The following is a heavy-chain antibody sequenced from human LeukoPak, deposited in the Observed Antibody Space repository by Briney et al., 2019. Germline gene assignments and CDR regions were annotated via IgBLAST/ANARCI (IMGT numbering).Heavy chain of an antibody. V-gene: IGHV3-11*04. CDR3: ATGPSGYFFNY. CDR1: GFTFSDYY. J-gene: IGHJ4*02. Sequence: GGSLRLSCAASGFTFSDYYMTWIRQAPGQGPEWISYISSSGGTIFYADSAKGRFTISRDNAKNSVYLQMNSLRAEDTAVYYCATGPSGYFFNYWGQGTLVTVSS. CDR2: ISSSGGTI. D-gene: IGHD2-8*02.